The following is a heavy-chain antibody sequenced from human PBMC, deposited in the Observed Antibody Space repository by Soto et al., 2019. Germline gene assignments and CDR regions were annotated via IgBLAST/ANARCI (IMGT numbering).Heavy chain of an antibody. V-gene: IGHV4-59*01. CDR1: GGSISSYY. CDR3: ARDIWGTDYYYGMDV. D-gene: IGHD3-16*01. J-gene: IGHJ6*02. Sequence: QVQLQESGPGLVKPSETLSLTCTVSGGSISSYYWSWIRQPPGKGLEWIGYIYYSGSTNYNPSLKSRVTISVDTSKNQFSLKLSSVTAADTAVYYCARDIWGTDYYYGMDVCGQGTTVTVSS. CDR2: IYYSGST.